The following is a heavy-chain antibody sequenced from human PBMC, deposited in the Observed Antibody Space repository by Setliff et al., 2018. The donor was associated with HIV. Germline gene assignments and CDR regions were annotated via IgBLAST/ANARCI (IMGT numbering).Heavy chain of an antibody. V-gene: IGHV4-59*01. CDR3: ARELRVTGIYYYYYKDV. CDR1: GGSISSYY. D-gene: IGHD4-4*01. Sequence: PSETLSLTCTVSGGSISSYYWSWIRQPPGKGLEWIGYIYYSGSTNYNPSLKSRVTISVDTSKNQFSLKLSSVTAADTAVYYCARELRVTGIYYYYYKDVWGKGTTVTVSS. J-gene: IGHJ6*03. CDR2: IYYSGST.